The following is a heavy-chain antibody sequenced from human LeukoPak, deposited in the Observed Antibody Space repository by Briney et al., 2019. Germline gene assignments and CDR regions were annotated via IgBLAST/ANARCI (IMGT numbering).Heavy chain of an antibody. CDR1: GFTFDDYA. Sequence: GRSLRLSCAASGFTFDDYAMHWVRHAPGKGLEWVSGISWNSGSIGYADSVKGRFTISRDNAKNSLYLQMNSLRAEDTAVYYCARDHRPNYCSGGSCYNRFDYWGQGTLVTVSS. D-gene: IGHD2-15*01. CDR2: ISWNSGSI. CDR3: ARDHRPNYCSGGSCYNRFDY. J-gene: IGHJ4*02. V-gene: IGHV3-9*01.